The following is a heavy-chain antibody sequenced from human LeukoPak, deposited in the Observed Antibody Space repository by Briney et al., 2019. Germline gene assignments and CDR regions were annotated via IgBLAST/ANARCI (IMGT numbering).Heavy chain of an antibody. D-gene: IGHD3-22*01. J-gene: IGHJ4*02. CDR1: GGSISSYY. CDR3: ARRADYYDSSGYYYAGSIDY. V-gene: IGHV4-59*01. CDR2: IYYSGST. Sequence: SETLSLTCTVSGGSISSYYWSWIRQPPGKGLEWIGYIYYSGSTNYNPSLKSRVTISVDTSKNQFSLKLSSVTAADTAVYYRARRADYYDSSGYYYAGSIDYWGQGTLVTVSS.